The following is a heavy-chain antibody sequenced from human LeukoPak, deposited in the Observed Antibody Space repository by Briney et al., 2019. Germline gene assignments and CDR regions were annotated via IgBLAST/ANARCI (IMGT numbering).Heavy chain of an antibody. D-gene: IGHD3-9*01. CDR2: IYYSGST. V-gene: IGHV4-39*01. CDR3: ARHSDYDSYYYGMDV. Sequence: PSETLSLTCAVYGGSFSGYYWGWIRQPPGKGLEWIGSIYYSGSTYYNPSLKSRVTISVDTSKNQFSLKLSSVTAADTAVYYCARHSDYDSYYYGMDVWGQGTTVTVSS. J-gene: IGHJ6*02. CDR1: GGSFSGYY.